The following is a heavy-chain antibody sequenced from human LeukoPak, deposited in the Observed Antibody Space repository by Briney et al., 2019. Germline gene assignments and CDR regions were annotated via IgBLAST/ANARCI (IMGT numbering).Heavy chain of an antibody. V-gene: IGHV3-48*03. CDR2: ISSSGSTI. CDR3: AKESSSWYYFDY. CDR1: GFTFSSYE. D-gene: IGHD6-13*01. J-gene: IGHJ4*02. Sequence: GGSLRLSCAASGFTFSSYEMNWVRQAPGKGLEWVSYISSSGSTIYYADSVKGRFTISRDNSKNTLYLQMNSLRAEDTAVYYCAKESSSWYYFDYWGQGTLVTVSS.